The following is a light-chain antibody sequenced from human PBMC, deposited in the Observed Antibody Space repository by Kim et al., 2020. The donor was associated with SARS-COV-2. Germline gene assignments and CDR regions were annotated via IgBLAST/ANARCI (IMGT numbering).Light chain of an antibody. CDR3: QAWDSSTYV. J-gene: IGLJ1*01. CDR1: KMGDKY. CDR2: QDS. V-gene: IGLV3-1*01. Sequence: VSPGQTASITCSGDKMGDKYACWYQQKPGQSPVLVIYQDSKRPSGIPERFSGSNSGNTATLTISGTQAMDEADYYCQAWDSSTYVFGTGTKVTVL.